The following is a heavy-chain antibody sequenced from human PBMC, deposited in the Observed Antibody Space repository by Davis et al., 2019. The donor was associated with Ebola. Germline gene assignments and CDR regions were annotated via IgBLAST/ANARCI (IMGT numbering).Heavy chain of an antibody. D-gene: IGHD6-13*01. CDR1: GYTFTGYY. Sequence: ASVKVSCKASGYTFTGYYMHWVRQAPGQGLEWMGWINPNSGGTNYAQKFQGRVTMTRDTSISTAYMELSRLRSDDTAVYYCAREISHLYSSSWFGHLRYFDYWGQGTLVTVSS. V-gene: IGHV1-2*02. CDR3: AREISHLYSSSWFGHLRYFDY. J-gene: IGHJ4*02. CDR2: INPNSGGT.